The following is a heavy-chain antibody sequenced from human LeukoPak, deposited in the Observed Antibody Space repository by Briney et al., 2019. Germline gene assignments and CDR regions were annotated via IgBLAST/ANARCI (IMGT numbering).Heavy chain of an antibody. Sequence: PGGSLRLSCAASGFTFSSYGMHWVRQAPGKGLEYVSTISSTGGSTYYANSVKGRFTISRDSSKNTLYLQMGSLRAEDLAVYYCARDPRVGTTTGNYFDYWGQGTLVTVSS. J-gene: IGHJ4*02. CDR2: ISSTGGST. CDR3: ARDPRVGTTTGNYFDY. D-gene: IGHD1-26*01. V-gene: IGHV3-64*01. CDR1: GFTFSSYG.